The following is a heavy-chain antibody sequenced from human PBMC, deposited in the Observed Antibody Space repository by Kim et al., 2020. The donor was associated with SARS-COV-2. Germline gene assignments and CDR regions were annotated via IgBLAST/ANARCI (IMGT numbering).Heavy chain of an antibody. CDR3: ARVRTGTETYYYYYGMDV. D-gene: IGHD1-7*01. J-gene: IGHJ6*02. V-gene: IGHV4-39*07. Sequence: KSRVPISVDTSKNQFSLKLSSVTAADTAVYYCARVRTGTETYYYYYGMDVWGQGTTVTVSS.